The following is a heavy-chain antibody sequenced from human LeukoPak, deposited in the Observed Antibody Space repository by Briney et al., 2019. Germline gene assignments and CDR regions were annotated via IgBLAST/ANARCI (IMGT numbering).Heavy chain of an antibody. V-gene: IGHV3-11*01. J-gene: IGHJ4*02. CDR1: GFTFSDYY. D-gene: IGHD3-22*01. Sequence: GGSLRLSCAASGFTFSDYYMSWIRQAPGKGLEWVSYISSSGSTIYYADSVKGRFTISRDNAKNSLYLQMNSLRAEDTAVYYCTRVFRYYYDSSGYYDYWGQGTLVTVSS. CDR3: TRVFRYYYDSSGYYDY. CDR2: ISSSGSTI.